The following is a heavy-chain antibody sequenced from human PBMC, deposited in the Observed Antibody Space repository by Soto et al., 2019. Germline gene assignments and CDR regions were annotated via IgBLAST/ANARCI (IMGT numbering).Heavy chain of an antibody. Sequence: GESLKISCKGSGYTFTSYWIGWVRQMPGEGLERMGVIYPSDSDIRYSPSFQGKVTISADKSITTAYLQWSSLKAADTAMYYCVRSGTSSGRFSDYWGQGTLVTVSS. J-gene: IGHJ4*02. V-gene: IGHV5-51*01. CDR3: VRSGTSSGRFSDY. CDR1: GYTFTSYW. CDR2: IYPSDSDI. D-gene: IGHD2-15*01.